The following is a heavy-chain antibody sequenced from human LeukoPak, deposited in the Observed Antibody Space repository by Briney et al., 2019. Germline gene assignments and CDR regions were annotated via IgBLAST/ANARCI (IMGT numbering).Heavy chain of an antibody. CDR3: ARGLFRRDCSSTSCYAGLPGRWNWFDP. CDR1: GFTFSSYA. CDR2: ISYDGSNK. D-gene: IGHD2-2*01. V-gene: IGHV3-30-3*01. J-gene: IGHJ5*02. Sequence: PGRSLGLSCAASGFTFSSYAMHWVRQAPGKGLEWVAVISYDGSNKYYADSAKGRFTISRDNSKNTLYLQMNSLRAEDTAVYYCARGLFRRDCSSTSCYAGLPGRWNWFDPWGQGTLVTVSS.